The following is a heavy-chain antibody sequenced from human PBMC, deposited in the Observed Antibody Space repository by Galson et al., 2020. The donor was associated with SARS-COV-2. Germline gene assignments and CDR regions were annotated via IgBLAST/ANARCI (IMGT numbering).Heavy chain of an antibody. CDR3: ARRGLYSGSYYYFDY. D-gene: IGHD1-26*01. CDR1: GGSISSSSYY. Sequence: ASETLSLTCTVSGGSISSSSYYWGWIRQPPGKGLEWIGSIYYSGSTYYNPSLKSRVTISVDTSKNQFSLKLSSVTAADTAVYYCARRGLYSGSYYYFDYWGQGTLVTVSS. CDR2: IYYSGST. V-gene: IGHV4-39*01. J-gene: IGHJ4*02.